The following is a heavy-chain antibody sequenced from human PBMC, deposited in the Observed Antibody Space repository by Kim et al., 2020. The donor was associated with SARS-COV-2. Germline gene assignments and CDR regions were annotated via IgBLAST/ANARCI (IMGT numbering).Heavy chain of an antibody. CDR3: ARDGLDPLGSSSWGFDP. V-gene: IGHV3-30*04. D-gene: IGHD6-13*01. CDR1: GFTFSSYA. J-gene: IGHJ5*02. Sequence: GGSLRLSCAASGFTFSSYAMHWVRQAPGKGLEWVAVISYDGSNKYYADSVKGRFTISRDNSKNTLYLQMNSLRAEDTAVYYCARDGLDPLGSSSWGFDPWGQGTLVTVSS. CDR2: ISYDGSNK.